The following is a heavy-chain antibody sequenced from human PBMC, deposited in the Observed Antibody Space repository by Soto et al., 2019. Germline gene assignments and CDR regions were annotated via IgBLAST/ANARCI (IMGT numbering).Heavy chain of an antibody. V-gene: IGHV3-23*01. J-gene: IGHJ5*02. CDR3: AKGTSVVAATLGCCWFDP. Sequence: EVQLLESGGGLVQPGGSLRLSCAASGFTFRSYAMSWVRQAPGKGLEWVSAISGSGGSTYYADSVKGRFTISRDNSKNPMYLQMNSLGAEDTAVYYCAKGTSVVAATLGCCWFDPWGQGTLVTVSS. CDR1: GFTFRSYA. CDR2: ISGSGGST. D-gene: IGHD2-15*01.